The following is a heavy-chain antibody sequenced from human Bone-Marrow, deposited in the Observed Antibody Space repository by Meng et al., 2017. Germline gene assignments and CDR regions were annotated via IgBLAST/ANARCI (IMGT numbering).Heavy chain of an antibody. CDR2: ISGSGGHI. D-gene: IGHD3-3*01. CDR3: ARSRGYYDFWSGYPASYGMDV. V-gene: IGHV3-11*04. Sequence: GESLKISCAASGFSLSDHYMNWIRQAPGKGLEWISYISGSGGHINHADSAKGRFTISRDNAKNSLYLEMNSLRAEDTAVYYCARSRGYYDFWSGYPASYGMDVWGQGTTVTVSS. J-gene: IGHJ6*02. CDR1: GFSLSDHY.